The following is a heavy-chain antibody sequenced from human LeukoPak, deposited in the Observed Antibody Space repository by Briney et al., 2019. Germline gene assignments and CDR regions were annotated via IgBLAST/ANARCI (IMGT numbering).Heavy chain of an antibody. D-gene: IGHD3-16*01. CDR2: IYYSGNT. CDR1: GFIFSIYA. Sequence: GSLRLSCAASGFIFSIYAMSWVRQAPGKGLEWIGNIYYSGNTYYNPALKSRVNISVDTSKNQFSLKVSSVTAADTAVYYCARLPGGRGGLAPVDYWGQGTLVTVSS. J-gene: IGHJ4*02. V-gene: IGHV4-39*01. CDR3: ARLPGGRGGLAPVDY.